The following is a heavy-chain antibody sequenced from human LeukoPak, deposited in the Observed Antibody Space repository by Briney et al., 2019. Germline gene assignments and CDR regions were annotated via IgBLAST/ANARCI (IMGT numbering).Heavy chain of an antibody. V-gene: IGHV4-39*01. CDR2: SSSSGTT. CDR1: GGSITSSRSY. CDR3: ARHGGESIVAMILHAFDI. J-gene: IGHJ3*02. D-gene: IGHD5-12*01. Sequence: SETLSLTCTVSGGSITSSRSYWGWIRQSPGKGLEWIGSSSSSGTTYYNPSLKNRVTMSVDTSKNQFSLKLSSVTAADTAVYYCARHGGESIVAMILHAFDIWGQGTMVTVSS.